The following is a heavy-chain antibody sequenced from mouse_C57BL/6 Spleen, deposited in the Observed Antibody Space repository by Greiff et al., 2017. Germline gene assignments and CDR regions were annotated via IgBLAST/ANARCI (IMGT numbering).Heavy chain of an antibody. CDR2: IYPGDGDT. V-gene: IGHV1-82*01. D-gene: IGHD2-4*01. CDR1: GYAFSSSW. Sequence: QVQLKESGPELVKPGASVKISCKASGYAFSSSWMNWVKQRPGKGLEWIGRIYPGDGDTNYNGKFKGKATLTADKSSSTAYMQISSLTSEDSAVYFCARERYDYDGDYYAMDYWGQGTSVTVSS. CDR3: ARERYDYDGDYYAMDY. J-gene: IGHJ4*01.